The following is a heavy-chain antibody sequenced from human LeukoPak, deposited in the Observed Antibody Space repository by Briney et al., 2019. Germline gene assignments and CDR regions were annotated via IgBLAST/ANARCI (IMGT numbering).Heavy chain of an antibody. CDR1: GGSISSCY. J-gene: IGHJ4*02. Sequence: KPSETLSLTCTVSGGSISSCYWSWIRQPPGEGLEWIGYIYYSGSTNYNPSLKSRVTISVDTSKNQFSLKLSSVTAADTAVYYCARGSADTAMVTIDYWGQGTLVTVSS. CDR3: ARGSADTAMVTIDY. V-gene: IGHV4-59*01. D-gene: IGHD5-18*01. CDR2: IYYSGST.